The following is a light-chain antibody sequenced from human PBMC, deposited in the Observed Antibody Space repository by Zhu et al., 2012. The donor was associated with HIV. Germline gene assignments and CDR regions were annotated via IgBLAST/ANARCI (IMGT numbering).Light chain of an antibody. CDR3: QQYLTLIT. CDR2: GAS. J-gene: IGKJ5*01. V-gene: IGKV3-20*01. Sequence: EIVLTQSPGTLSLSPGERATLSCRASQSVSSTHLAWYQQKPGQAPRLLIFGASNRATGIPDRFSGSGSGTDFTLTTSRLEPEDSAVYYCQQYLTLITFGQGTRVEIK. CDR1: QSVSSTH.